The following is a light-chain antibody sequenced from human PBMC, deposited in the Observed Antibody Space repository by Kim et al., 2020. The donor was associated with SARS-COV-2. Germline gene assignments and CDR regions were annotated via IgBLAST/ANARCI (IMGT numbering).Light chain of an antibody. CDR3: NSRDSSGNHLV. Sequence: SSELTQDPAVSVALGQTVRITCQGDSLRSYYASWYQQKPGQAPVLVIYGKNNRPSGIPDRFSGSSSGNTDSLTITGAQAEDEADYYCNSRDSSGNHLVFGGGTQLTVL. V-gene: IGLV3-19*01. J-gene: IGLJ2*01. CDR1: SLRSYY. CDR2: GKN.